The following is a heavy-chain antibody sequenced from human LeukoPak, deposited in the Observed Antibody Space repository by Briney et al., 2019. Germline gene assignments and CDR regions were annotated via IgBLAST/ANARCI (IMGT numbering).Heavy chain of an antibody. CDR3: ALSRVGGGYYFDY. J-gene: IGHJ4*02. CDR2: TYYRSKLYN. D-gene: IGHD1-26*01. V-gene: IGHV6-1*01. Sequence: SQTLSLTCAISGDTVSNNSAAWNWIRQSPSRGLEWLGRTYYRSKLYNEYAVSVKSLVTINPDTSKNQFSLHLNSVTPEDTAVYYCALSRVGGGYYFDYWGQGTLVTVSS. CDR1: GDTVSNNSAA.